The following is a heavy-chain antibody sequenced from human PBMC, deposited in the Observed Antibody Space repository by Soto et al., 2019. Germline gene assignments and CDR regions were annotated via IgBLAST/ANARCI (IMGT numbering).Heavy chain of an antibody. D-gene: IGHD5-12*01. Sequence: QVQLVQSGPEVKKPGTSVKVSCKASGLTFTSSAIQWVRQARGQRLEWIGWIVVGNGNTNYAKKFQKRVTITRDMPTSTAYMELTSLRSEDTAVYYCATAVSKFDTSGSLPYGVAVWGRATTVTVSS. J-gene: IGHJ6*02. CDR2: IVVGNGNT. V-gene: IGHV1-58*02. CDR1: GLTFTSSA. CDR3: ATAVSKFDTSGSLPYGVAV.